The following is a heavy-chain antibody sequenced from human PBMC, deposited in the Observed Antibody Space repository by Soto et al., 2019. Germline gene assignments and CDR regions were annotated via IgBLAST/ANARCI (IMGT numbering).Heavy chain of an antibody. Sequence: PGGSLRLSCAAPGLTFSPYGIHWVRQGPGKGLEWVAAIWGDGSDKKYADSVKGRFTVSRDNSKNTLYLQMNSLRDEDTAVYFCARSGDCTGTSCHLPSPFDFWDPAPLLTGSS. D-gene: IGHD2-8*02. CDR3: ARSGDCTGTSCHLPSPFDF. CDR2: IWGDGSDK. V-gene: IGHV3-33*01. J-gene: IGHJ4*02. CDR1: GLTFSPYG.